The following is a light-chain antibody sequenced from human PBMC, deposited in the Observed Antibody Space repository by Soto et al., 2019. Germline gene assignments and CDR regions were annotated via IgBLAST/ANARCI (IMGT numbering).Light chain of an antibody. CDR2: EVN. J-gene: IGLJ1*01. CDR1: SSDVGDYNY. Sequence: QSVLTQHASVSGSPGQSITISCTGTSSDVGDYNYVSWYQQYPGKAPKLMIHEVNHRPSGVSDRFSGSKSGNTASLTISGLQAEDEADYYCSSYTSSNTYVFGTGTKVTVL. CDR3: SSYTSSNTYV. V-gene: IGLV2-14*01.